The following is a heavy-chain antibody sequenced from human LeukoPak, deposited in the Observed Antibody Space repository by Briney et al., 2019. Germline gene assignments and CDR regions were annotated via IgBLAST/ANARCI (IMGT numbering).Heavy chain of an antibody. D-gene: IGHD3-9*01. CDR3: ARDSKGAGYEYYYYGMDV. Sequence: GGFLRLSCAASGFTFSSYSMNWVRQAPGKGLEWVSSISSSSSYIYYADSVKGRFTISRDNAKNSLYLQMNSLRAEDTAVYYCARDSKGAGYEYYYYGMDVWGQGTTVTVSS. CDR2: ISSSSSYI. V-gene: IGHV3-21*01. J-gene: IGHJ6*02. CDR1: GFTFSSYS.